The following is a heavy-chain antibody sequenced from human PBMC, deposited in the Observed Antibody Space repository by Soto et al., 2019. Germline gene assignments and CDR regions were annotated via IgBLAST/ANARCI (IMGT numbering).Heavy chain of an antibody. CDR1: GYSFTSYW. D-gene: IGHD6-6*01. CDR2: IYPGDSDT. Sequence: PGESLKISCKGSGYSFTSYWIGWVRHMPGKGLEWLGIIYPGDSDTRYSPSFQGQVTISADKSISTAYLQWSSLKASDTAMYYCARLGSSPPKSYYYYYGMDVWGQGTTVTVSS. CDR3: ARLGSSPPKSYYYYYGMDV. J-gene: IGHJ6*02. V-gene: IGHV5-51*01.